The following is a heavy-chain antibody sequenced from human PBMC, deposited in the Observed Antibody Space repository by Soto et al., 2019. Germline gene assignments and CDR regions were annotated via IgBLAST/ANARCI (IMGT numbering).Heavy chain of an antibody. Sequence: QVQLVQSGAEEKKPGASVKVSCKASEYTFTNYALHSVRQAPGQRLEWMGWINAGNGNTKYSQKFQGRVTITRDTSASTAYMELSSLRSEDTAVYYCARDILFDYWGQGTLVTVSS. CDR1: EYTFTNYA. CDR3: ARDILFDY. D-gene: IGHD2-15*01. CDR2: INAGNGNT. J-gene: IGHJ4*02. V-gene: IGHV1-3*05.